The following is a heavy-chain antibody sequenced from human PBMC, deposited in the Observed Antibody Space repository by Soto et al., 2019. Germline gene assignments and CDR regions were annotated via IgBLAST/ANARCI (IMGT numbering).Heavy chain of an antibody. J-gene: IGHJ6*02. CDR2: ITSRSSNT. D-gene: IGHD5-12*01. CDR3: ARDSSGYIMDV. CDR1: GFTFSDYS. V-gene: IGHV3-11*06. Sequence: PGGSLRLSCAASGFTFSDYSMNWIRQAPGKGLEWVSVITSRSSNTKYADSVKGRFTISRDNAKNSLYLQMNSLRAEDTAVYYCARDSSGYIMDVWGQGTTVTVSS.